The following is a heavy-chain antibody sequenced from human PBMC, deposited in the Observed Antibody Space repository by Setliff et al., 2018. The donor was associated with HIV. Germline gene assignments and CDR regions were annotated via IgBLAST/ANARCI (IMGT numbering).Heavy chain of an antibody. J-gene: IGHJ4*02. CDR2: IYYSGRT. V-gene: IGHV4-39*01. D-gene: IGHD3-10*02. Sequence: SETLSLTCTVSGGSISSSSYYWGWIRQPPGKGLEWIGSIYYSGRTYYNPSLKSRVTISVDTSKNQFSLKLSSVTAADTAMYYCASVTLFVRFDFWGLGTLVTVS. CDR1: GGSISSSSYY. CDR3: ASVTLFVRFDF.